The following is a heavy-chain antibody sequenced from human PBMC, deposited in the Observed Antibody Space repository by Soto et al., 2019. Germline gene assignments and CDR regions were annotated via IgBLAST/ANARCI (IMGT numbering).Heavy chain of an antibody. CDR1: GDSITSSY. V-gene: IGHV4-4*08. Sequence: SETLSLTCTVSGDSITSSYWSWIRQPPGKGLEWIGYIYNSGSPNYNPSLKSRVTISADTSKNQFSLKLTSVTAADTAVYYCARLRERLVRFAFAPGGQGPLVTV. CDR2: IYNSGSP. J-gene: IGHJ5*02. D-gene: IGHD6-6*01. CDR3: ARLRERLVRFAFAP.